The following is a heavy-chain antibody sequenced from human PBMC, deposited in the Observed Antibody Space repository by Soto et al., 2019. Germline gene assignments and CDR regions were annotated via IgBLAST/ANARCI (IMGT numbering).Heavy chain of an antibody. Sequence: QVQLVQSGAEVKKPGASVKVSCKASGYTFTSYAMHWVRQAPGQRLEWMGWINAGNGNTKYSQKFQGRVTITRDTSASTAYMELSSLRSEDTAVYYCARELGYCSGGSCYPIDYWGQGTLVTVSS. J-gene: IGHJ4*02. D-gene: IGHD2-15*01. CDR2: INAGNGNT. V-gene: IGHV1-3*01. CDR3: ARELGYCSGGSCYPIDY. CDR1: GYTFTSYA.